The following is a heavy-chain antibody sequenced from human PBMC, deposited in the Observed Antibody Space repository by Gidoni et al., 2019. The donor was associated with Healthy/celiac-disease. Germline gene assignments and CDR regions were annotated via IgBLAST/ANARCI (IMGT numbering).Heavy chain of an antibody. CDR3: TRESLGTLFGEVVGLFVDL. CDR1: GGTFSNSA. V-gene: IGHV1-69*06. D-gene: IGHD3-3*01. Sequence: QVHLVQSGAEVKKTGSSVTVSCKASGGTFSNSAMAWVRQAPGQGLEWMGGIIPMSGTTTYSQKFQGRVTISADKSTTTTYMELSSLKFDDTAVYYCTRESLGTLFGEVVGLFVDLWGRGTLVTVSS. J-gene: IGHJ2*01. CDR2: IIPMSGTT.